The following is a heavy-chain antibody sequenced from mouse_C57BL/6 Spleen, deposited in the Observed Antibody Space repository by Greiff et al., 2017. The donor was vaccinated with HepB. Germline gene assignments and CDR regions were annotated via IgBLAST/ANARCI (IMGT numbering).Heavy chain of an antibody. CDR1: GYTFTDYE. CDR3: TGLLYYAMDY. Sequence: VQLQQSGAELVRPGASVTLSCKASGYTFTDYEMHWVKQTPVHGLEWIGAIDPETGGTAYNQKFKGKAILTADKSSSTAYMELRSLTSEDSAVYYCTGLLYYAMDYWGQGTSVTVSS. CDR2: IDPETGGT. D-gene: IGHD1-1*01. J-gene: IGHJ4*01. V-gene: IGHV1-15*01.